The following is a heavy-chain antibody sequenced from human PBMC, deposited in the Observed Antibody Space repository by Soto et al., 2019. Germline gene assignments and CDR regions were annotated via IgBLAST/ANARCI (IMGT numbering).Heavy chain of an antibody. D-gene: IGHD1-26*01. CDR1: GYTFTSYG. Sequence: GASVKVSCKASGYTFTSYGISWVLQAPGQGLEWMGWISAYNGNTNYAPKFQGRVTMTTDTSTSTAYMELRSLRSDDTAVYYCARGIVGALEYFQHWGQGTLVTVSS. CDR2: ISAYNGNT. CDR3: ARGIVGALEYFQH. V-gene: IGHV1-18*01. J-gene: IGHJ1*01.